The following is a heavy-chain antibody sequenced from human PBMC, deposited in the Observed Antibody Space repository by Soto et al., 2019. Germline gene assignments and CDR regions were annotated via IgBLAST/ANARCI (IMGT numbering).Heavy chain of an antibody. D-gene: IGHD6-13*01. CDR3: STRGSS. V-gene: IGHV3-15*07. CDR1: GLTFSNSW. J-gene: IGHJ4*02. Sequence: ESGGGLAKPGGSLRLSCAASGLTFSNSWMSWVRQTPGKRLEWVGRIKSKTDGGTADYAAPVKGRFTISRDDSRNTLYLQMNSLKIEDTAIYYCSTRGSSWGQGTLVTVSS. CDR2: IKSKTDGGTA.